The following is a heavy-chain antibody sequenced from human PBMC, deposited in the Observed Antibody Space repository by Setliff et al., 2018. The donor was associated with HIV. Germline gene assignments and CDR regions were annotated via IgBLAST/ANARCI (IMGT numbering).Heavy chain of an antibody. J-gene: IGHJ4*02. CDR2: INVGNDNT. Sequence: GASVKVSCKASGYTFTSYYMHWVRQAPGQRLEWMGWINVGNDNTKYSQTLQGRVTIARDTSASTAYMELSSLRSEDTAVYYCARGSGSYWGYWGQGTLVTVSS. V-gene: IGHV1-3*01. CDR3: ARGSGSYWGY. D-gene: IGHD1-26*01. CDR1: GYTFTSYY.